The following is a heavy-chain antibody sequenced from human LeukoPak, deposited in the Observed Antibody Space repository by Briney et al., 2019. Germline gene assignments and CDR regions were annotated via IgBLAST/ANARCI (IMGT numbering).Heavy chain of an antibody. CDR2: ISSSGRNI. D-gene: IGHD5-18*01. Sequence: GGSLRLSCAASGFAFSNYELNWVRQAPGKGVEWVSYISSSGRNIYYADSVNGRFTISRDNAKNSLYLQMNSLRAEDTAVYYCARDLVQLWSKDYWGQGTLVTVSS. CDR1: GFAFSNYE. V-gene: IGHV3-48*03. CDR3: ARDLVQLWSKDY. J-gene: IGHJ4*02.